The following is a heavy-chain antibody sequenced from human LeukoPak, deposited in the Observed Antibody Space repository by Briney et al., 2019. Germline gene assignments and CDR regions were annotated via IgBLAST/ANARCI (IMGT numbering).Heavy chain of an antibody. D-gene: IGHD1-26*01. CDR3: ARDRLRPVGATPYYYYYGMDV. Sequence: SETLSLTCAVYGGSFSGYYWRWIRQPPGKGLEWIGYIYYSGSTNYNPSLKSRVTISVDTSKNQFSLKLSSVTAADTAVYYCARDRLRPVGATPYYYYYGMDVWGQGTTVTVSS. CDR1: GGSFSGYY. V-gene: IGHV4-59*01. J-gene: IGHJ6*02. CDR2: IYYSGST.